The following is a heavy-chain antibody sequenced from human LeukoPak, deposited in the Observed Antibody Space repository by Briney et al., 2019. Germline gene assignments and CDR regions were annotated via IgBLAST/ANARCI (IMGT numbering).Heavy chain of an antibody. CDR3: ARALKGLRRRIGGTTTFEYYYYMDV. CDR1: GFTFHDYA. J-gene: IGHJ6*03. D-gene: IGHD1-26*01. Sequence: PGRSLRLSCAASGFTFHDYAMHWVRQAPGKGLEWVSGISWNSGIIGYADSVKGRFTISRDNAKNSLYLQMNSLRAEDTAVYYCARALKGLRRRIGGTTTFEYYYYMDVWGKGTTVTISS. CDR2: ISWNSGII. V-gene: IGHV3-9*01.